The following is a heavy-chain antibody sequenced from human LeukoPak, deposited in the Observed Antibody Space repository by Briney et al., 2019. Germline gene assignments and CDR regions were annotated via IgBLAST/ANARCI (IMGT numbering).Heavy chain of an antibody. Sequence: PGGSLRPSCAASGFTFSNAWMSWVRQAPGKGLEWVGRIKSKTDGGTTDYAAPVKGRFTISRDDSKNTLYLQMNSLKTEDTAVYYCTTLLWFGELSDYWGQGTLATVSS. D-gene: IGHD3-10*01. CDR2: IKSKTDGGTT. J-gene: IGHJ4*02. CDR3: TTLLWFGELSDY. CDR1: GFTFSNAW. V-gene: IGHV3-15*01.